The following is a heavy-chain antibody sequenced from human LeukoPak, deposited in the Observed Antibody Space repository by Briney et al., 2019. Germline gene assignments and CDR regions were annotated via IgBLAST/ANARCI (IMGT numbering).Heavy chain of an antibody. CDR1: GGSISSSSYY. CDR3: ARGVGQQLVLWFDP. Sequence: SETLSLTCTVSGGSISSSSYYWGWIRQPPGKGLEWIGSIYYSGSTYYNPSLKSRVTISVDTSKNQFSLKLSSVTAADTAVYYCARGVGQQLVLWFDPWGQGTLVTVSS. D-gene: IGHD6-13*01. V-gene: IGHV4-39*07. J-gene: IGHJ5*02. CDR2: IYYSGST.